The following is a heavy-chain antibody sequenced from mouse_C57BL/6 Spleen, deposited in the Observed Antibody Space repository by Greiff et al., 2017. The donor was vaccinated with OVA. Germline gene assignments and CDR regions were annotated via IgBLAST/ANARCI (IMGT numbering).Heavy chain of an antibody. Sequence: VQLQESGPGLVQPSQSLSITCTVSGFSLTSYGVHWVRQSPGKGLEWLGVIWSGGSTDYNAAFISRLSISKDNSKSQVFFKMNSLQADDTAIYYCARNLGAVVATNYAMDYWGQGTSVTVSS. D-gene: IGHD1-1*01. CDR2: IWSGGST. CDR3: ARNLGAVVATNYAMDY. V-gene: IGHV2-2*01. J-gene: IGHJ4*01. CDR1: GFSLTSYG.